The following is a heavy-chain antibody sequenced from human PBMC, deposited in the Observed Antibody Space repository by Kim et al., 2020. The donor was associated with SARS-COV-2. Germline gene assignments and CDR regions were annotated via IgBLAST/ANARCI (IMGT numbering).Heavy chain of an antibody. J-gene: IGHJ2*01. CDR2: IYWDDDK. CDR3: AHRRRARRFYYDSGGYYYWYFDL. Sequence: SGPTLVNPTQTLTLTCTFSGFSLSTSEVGVGWIRQPPGKALEWLALIYWDDDKRYSPSLKSRLTITKDTSKNQVVLTMTNMDPVDTATYYCAHRRRARRFYYDSGGYYYWYFDLWGRGTLVTVSS. V-gene: IGHV2-5*02. CDR1: GFSLSTSEVG. D-gene: IGHD3-22*01.